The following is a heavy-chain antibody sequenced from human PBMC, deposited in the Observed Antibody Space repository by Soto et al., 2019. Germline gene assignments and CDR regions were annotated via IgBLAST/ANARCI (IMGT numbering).Heavy chain of an antibody. CDR2: INPSGGST. CDR3: ARDPVGYYGSGFNVMDV. D-gene: IGHD3-10*01. CDR1: GYTFTSYY. Sequence: QVQLVQSGAEVKKPGASVKVSCKASGYTFTSYYMHWVRQAPGQGLEWMGIINPSGGSTSYAQKFQGRVTMTRDTSTSTVYMELSSLRSEDTAVYYCARDPVGYYGSGFNVMDVWGQGTTVTVSS. J-gene: IGHJ6*02. V-gene: IGHV1-46*01.